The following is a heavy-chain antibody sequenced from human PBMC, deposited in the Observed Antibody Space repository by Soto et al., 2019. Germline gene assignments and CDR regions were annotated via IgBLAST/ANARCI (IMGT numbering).Heavy chain of an antibody. CDR3: ARPGLRIDMVPGVGYGMDV. Sequence: GASVKVSCKASGGTFSSYAISWVRQAPGQGLEWMGGIIPIFGTANYAQKFQGRVTITADKSTSTAYMELSSLRSEDTAVYYCARPGLRIDMVPGVGYGMDVWGQGTTVTVSS. D-gene: IGHD3-10*01. V-gene: IGHV1-69*06. CDR1: GGTFSSYA. J-gene: IGHJ6*02. CDR2: IIPIFGTA.